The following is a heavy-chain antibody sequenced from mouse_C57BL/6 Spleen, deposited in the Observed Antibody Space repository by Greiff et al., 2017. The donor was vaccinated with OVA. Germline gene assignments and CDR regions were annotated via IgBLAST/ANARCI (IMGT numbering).Heavy chain of an antibody. J-gene: IGHJ4*01. CDR2: IYPGSGST. CDR1: GYTFTSYW. D-gene: IGHD2-4*01. V-gene: IGHV1-55*01. CDR3: ARAYDYDGAMDY. Sequence: QVQLQQSGAELVKPGASVKMSCKASGYTFTSYWITWVKQRPGPGLEWIGDIYPGSGSTNYNEKFKSKATLTVDTAASTAYMQRSSLTSEDSAGEYCARAYDYDGAMDYWGQGTSVTVSS.